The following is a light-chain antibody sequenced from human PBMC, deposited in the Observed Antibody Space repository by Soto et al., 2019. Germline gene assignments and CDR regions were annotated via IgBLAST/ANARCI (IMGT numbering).Light chain of an antibody. Sequence: QSVLTQPPSASGSPGQSVTISCTGTSSDVGGYNYVSWHQQHPGRAPKLIIYEVSKRPSGVPDRFSGSKSGNTASLTVSGLQAEDEADYYCISYAGSSNVVFGGGTKLTVL. CDR3: ISYAGSSNVV. V-gene: IGLV2-8*01. CDR1: SSDVGGYNY. CDR2: EVS. J-gene: IGLJ2*01.